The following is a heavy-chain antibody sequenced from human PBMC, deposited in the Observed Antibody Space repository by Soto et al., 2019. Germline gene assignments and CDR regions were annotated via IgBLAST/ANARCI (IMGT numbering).Heavy chain of an antibody. CDR1: GFTFSAYT. CDR3: ARETPLDPDYGENPLSDS. V-gene: IGHV3-21*01. J-gene: IGHJ4*02. CDR2: ISSSSSYI. Sequence: GGSLRLSCAASGFTFSAYTMTWVRQAPGKGLEWVSLISSSSSYINYADSVKGRFTISRDNAKNSLFLHMSSLRAEDTGVYYCARETPLDPDYGENPLSDSWGQGTLVTVSS. D-gene: IGHD4-17*01.